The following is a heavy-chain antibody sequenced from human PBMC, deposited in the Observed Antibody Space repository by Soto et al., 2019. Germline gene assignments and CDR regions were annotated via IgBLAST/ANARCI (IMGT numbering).Heavy chain of an antibody. J-gene: IGHJ6*02. CDR1: GGTFSSYA. Sequence: QVQLVQSGAEVKKPGSSVKVSCKASGGTFSSYAISWVRQAPGQGLEWMGGIIPIFGTANYAQKFQGRVTITADESTGTAYMELSRLRSEDTAVYYCARYYYGSGSYYYYYYGMDVWGQGTTVTVSS. D-gene: IGHD3-10*01. CDR2: IIPIFGTA. CDR3: ARYYYGSGSYYYYYYGMDV. V-gene: IGHV1-69*01.